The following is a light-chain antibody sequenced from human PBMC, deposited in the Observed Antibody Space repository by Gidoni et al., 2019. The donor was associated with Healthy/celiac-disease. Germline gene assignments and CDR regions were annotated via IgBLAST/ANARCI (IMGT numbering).Light chain of an antibody. J-gene: IGLJ2*01. V-gene: IGLV3-1*01. CDR2: QDR. CDR1: KLGDKY. Sequence: SYERTQAPSVSVSPGQTASITCSGDKLGDKYACWYQQKPGQSPVLVIYQDRKRPSGIPERFSGSNSGNTATLTISGTQAMDEADYYCQAWDSSTEVVFGGGTKLTVL. CDR3: QAWDSSTEVV.